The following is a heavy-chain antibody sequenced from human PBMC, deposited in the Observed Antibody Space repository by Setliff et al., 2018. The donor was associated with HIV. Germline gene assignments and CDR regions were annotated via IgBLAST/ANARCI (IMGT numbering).Heavy chain of an antibody. V-gene: IGHV1-18*01. J-gene: IGHJ6*03. CDR3: ARDREYYYYMDV. Sequence: SVKVSCKASGYTFNSYSMSWVRQAPGQGLEWMGWISAYSGNTNYAQKLQGRVTMTTDTSTSTAYMELRSLRSDDTAVYYCARDREYYYYMDVWGKGTTVTAP. D-gene: IGHD3-10*01. CDR2: ISAYSGNT. CDR1: GYTFNSYS.